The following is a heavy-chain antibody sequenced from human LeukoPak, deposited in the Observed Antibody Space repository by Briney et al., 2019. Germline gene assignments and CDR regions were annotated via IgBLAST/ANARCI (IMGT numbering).Heavy chain of an antibody. Sequence: SGTLSLTCAVSGGSITTTNWWSWVRQPPGKGLEWIGEVHLNGATNYNPSLESRFSMSIDKSNNHLSLEVTSVTAADTAMYYCTRESGAFSPFGFWGQGALVTVSS. D-gene: IGHD1-26*01. CDR1: GGSITTTNW. CDR2: VHLNGAT. J-gene: IGHJ4*02. CDR3: TRESGAFSPFGF. V-gene: IGHV4-4*02.